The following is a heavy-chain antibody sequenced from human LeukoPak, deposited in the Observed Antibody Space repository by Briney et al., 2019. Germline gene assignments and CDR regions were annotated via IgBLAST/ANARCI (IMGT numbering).Heavy chain of an antibody. CDR3: ARGNQQLPRPTPDY. V-gene: IGHV3-74*01. CDR2: IKTDGSTT. CDR1: GFTFSSSW. J-gene: IGHJ4*02. D-gene: IGHD2-2*01. Sequence: GGSLRLSCAVSGFTFSSSWMHWGRQAPGKGLVWVSHIKTDGSTTAYADSVKGRFTISRDNAKNTLYLQMNSLRAEDTGVYYCARGNQQLPRPTPDYRGQGTLVTVSS.